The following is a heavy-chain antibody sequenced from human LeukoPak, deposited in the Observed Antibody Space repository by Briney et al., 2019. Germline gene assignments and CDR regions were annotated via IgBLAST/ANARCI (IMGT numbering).Heavy chain of an antibody. Sequence: PSETLSLTCTVSGGSISSGDYYWSWIRQPPGKGLEWIGYMYYSGSASYNPSLKSRLTISVDTSKNQFSLQLNSVTPEDTAVYFCARAVAGGRYFHLWGRGTLVTVSS. CDR1: GGSISSGDYY. CDR3: ARAVAGGRYFHL. J-gene: IGHJ2*01. D-gene: IGHD4-23*01. CDR2: MYYSGSA. V-gene: IGHV4-61*08.